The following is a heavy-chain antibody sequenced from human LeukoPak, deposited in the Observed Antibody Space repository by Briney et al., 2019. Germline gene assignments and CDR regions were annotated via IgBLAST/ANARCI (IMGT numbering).Heavy chain of an antibody. Sequence: PGGSLRLSCAASGFTFSTYWMSWVRQAPGKGLEWVANIKEDGSQKYYVDSVKGRFTISRDNAKNSQYLQMNSLRAEDTAVYYCARLPLTARRHFDYWGQGTLVTVS. D-gene: IGHD5-18*01. V-gene: IGHV3-7*05. CDR1: GFTFSTYW. J-gene: IGHJ4*02. CDR2: IKEDGSQK. CDR3: ARLPLTARRHFDY.